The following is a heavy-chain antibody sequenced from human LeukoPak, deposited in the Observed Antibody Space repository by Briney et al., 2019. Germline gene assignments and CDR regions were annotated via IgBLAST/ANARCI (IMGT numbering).Heavy chain of an antibody. CDR1: GYTFTGYY. Sequence: ASVKVSCKASGYTFTGYYVHWVRQAPGQGLEWMGWINPNTGATNYAQAPRGRVTMTRDTSITIFYMELSSLRTDDTAVYYCARVLRYDDSSGYYAYWGQGTLVTVSS. V-gene: IGHV1-2*02. D-gene: IGHD3-22*01. CDR3: ARVLRYDDSSGYYAY. J-gene: IGHJ4*02. CDR2: INPNTGAT.